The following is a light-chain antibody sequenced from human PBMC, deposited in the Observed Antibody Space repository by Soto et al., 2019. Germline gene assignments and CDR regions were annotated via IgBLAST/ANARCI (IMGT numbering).Light chain of an antibody. CDR2: GAS. Sequence: EIVMTQSPATLSVSPGERATLSCRASQSVSSNLAWYQQKPGQAPRLLISGASTRATAIPARFSGSGSGTEFTPTISSLQSEDFAVYYCQQYNDWAPLTFGGGTKVEIK. CDR1: QSVSSN. CDR3: QQYNDWAPLT. J-gene: IGKJ4*01. V-gene: IGKV3D-15*01.